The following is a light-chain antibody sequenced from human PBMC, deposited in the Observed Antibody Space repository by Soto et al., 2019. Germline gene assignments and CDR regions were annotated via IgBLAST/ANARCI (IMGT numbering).Light chain of an antibody. J-gene: IGKJ4*01. CDR3: QQYSRWPPLT. V-gene: IGKV3D-15*01. CDR2: GAS. Sequence: EIVMTQSPATLSVSPGERATLSCRASQSVSINLAWYQQKPGQVPRLLIYGASTRATGIPARFSGSGSGTEFTLIISSLQSEDFAVYYCQQYSRWPPLTFGGGNKVDIK. CDR1: QSVSIN.